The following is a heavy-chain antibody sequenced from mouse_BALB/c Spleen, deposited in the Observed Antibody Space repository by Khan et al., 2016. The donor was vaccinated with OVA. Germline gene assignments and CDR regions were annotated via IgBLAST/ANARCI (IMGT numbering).Heavy chain of an antibody. CDR2: INPTSGYT. J-gene: IGHJ2*01. Sequence: QVQLQQPGTELAKPGASVKMSCKASGYTFTTYWMHWVKQRPGQGLEWIGYINPTSGYTDYNEKFKDKATLSAEKSSSTAYMQLSSLTSEDSAVYYCARDRIYYWGQGTTLTVSS. CDR3: ARDRIYY. CDR1: GYTFTTYW. V-gene: IGHV1-7*01.